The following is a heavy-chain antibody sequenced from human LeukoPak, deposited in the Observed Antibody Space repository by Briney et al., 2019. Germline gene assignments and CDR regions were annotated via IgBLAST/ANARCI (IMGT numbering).Heavy chain of an antibody. CDR3: ALIGDHAWFDP. Sequence: ASVKVSCKASGYTFSGYYIFWVRRAPGQGLEWMGWINPNSGGTNYAPEFQGRLTMTKDTSITTAYMELSTLRSDDTAVYYCALIGDHAWFDPWGQGTLVTVSS. CDR2: INPNSGGT. D-gene: IGHD3-10*01. J-gene: IGHJ5*02. CDR1: GYTFSGYY. V-gene: IGHV1-2*02.